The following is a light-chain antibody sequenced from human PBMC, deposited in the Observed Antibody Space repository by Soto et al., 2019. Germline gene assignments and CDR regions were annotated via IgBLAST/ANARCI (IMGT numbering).Light chain of an antibody. CDR3: QVRDVWPS. CDR2: DAS. CDR1: QSVSTS. J-gene: IGKJ1*01. V-gene: IGKV3-11*01. Sequence: IVLTQSPVTLAVPPGERAVLSCRASQSVSTSLAWYQHKPGQAPRLFIYDASKRAPGIPARFSGSGSGTDFTLTISSLEPEDFAVYYCQVRDVWPSFGQGTKV.